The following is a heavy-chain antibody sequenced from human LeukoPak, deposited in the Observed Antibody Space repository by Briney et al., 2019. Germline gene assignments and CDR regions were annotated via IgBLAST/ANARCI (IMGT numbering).Heavy chain of an antibody. CDR3: ARGWWRYYFDY. Sequence: PGGSLRLSCAASGFTFSSYAMSWVRQAPGKGLEWIGSIYYSGSTYYNPSLKSRVTISVDTSKNQFSLKLSSVTAADTAVYYCARGWWRYYFDYWGQGTLVTVSS. D-gene: IGHD2-8*02. J-gene: IGHJ4*02. V-gene: IGHV4-39*07. CDR2: IYYSGST. CDR1: GFTFSSYA.